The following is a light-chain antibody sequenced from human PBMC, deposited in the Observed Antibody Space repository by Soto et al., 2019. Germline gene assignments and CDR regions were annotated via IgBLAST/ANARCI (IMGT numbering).Light chain of an antibody. CDR1: LSVSSNY. CDR3: QQYGSSPLT. Sequence: EIVLTQSPGILSLSPGERASLSCRASLSVSSNYLAWYQQKPGQAPRLLIYGASSRATGIPDRFSGSGSGTDFTLTVSRLEPEDFAVYYCQQYGSSPLTFGGGTRVQIK. V-gene: IGKV3-20*01. J-gene: IGKJ4*01. CDR2: GAS.